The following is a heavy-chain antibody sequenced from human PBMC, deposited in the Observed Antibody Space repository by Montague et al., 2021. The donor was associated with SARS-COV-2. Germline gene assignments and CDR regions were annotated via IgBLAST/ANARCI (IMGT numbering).Heavy chain of an antibody. CDR1: GGSITSFY. V-gene: IGHV4-59*01. Sequence: SETLSLTCTVSGGSITSFYWSWIRQSPGEGLEWIGDIFPRGSANYNPALKSRVTISVDTSQNAISLQMRSVTAGDTAVYHCARERRPTHGFLEWGVPRYYHYFCALDVWGQGTTVIVSS. CDR3: ARERRPTHGFLEWGVPRYYHYFCALDV. D-gene: IGHD3-3*01. CDR2: IFPRGSA. J-gene: IGHJ6*02.